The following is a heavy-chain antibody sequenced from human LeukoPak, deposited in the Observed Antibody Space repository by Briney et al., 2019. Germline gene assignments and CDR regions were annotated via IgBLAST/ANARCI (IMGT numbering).Heavy chain of an antibody. CDR3: ARDGIVVEFDY. CDR2: ISSSGSTI. CDR1: GFTFSSNY. D-gene: IGHD3-22*01. Sequence: GGSLRLSCAPSGFTFSSNYMSWIRQAPGKGLEWVSYISSSGSTIYYADSVKGRFTISRDNAKNSLYLQMNSLRAEDTAVYYCARDGIVVEFDYWGQGTLVTVSS. J-gene: IGHJ4*02. V-gene: IGHV3-11*01.